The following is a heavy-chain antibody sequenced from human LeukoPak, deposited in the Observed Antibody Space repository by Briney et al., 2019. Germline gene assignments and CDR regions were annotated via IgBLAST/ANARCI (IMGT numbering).Heavy chain of an antibody. CDR2: ISGSGGST. D-gene: IGHD3-22*01. Sequence: GGSLRLSCAASGFTFSSYAMSWVRQAPGKGLEWVSAISGSGGSTYYADSVKGRFTISRDNSKNTLYLQMNSLRAEDTAVYYCVRERGYYYDSSGNFDYWGQGTLVTVSS. CDR3: VRERGYYYDSSGNFDY. J-gene: IGHJ4*02. V-gene: IGHV3-23*01. CDR1: GFTFSSYA.